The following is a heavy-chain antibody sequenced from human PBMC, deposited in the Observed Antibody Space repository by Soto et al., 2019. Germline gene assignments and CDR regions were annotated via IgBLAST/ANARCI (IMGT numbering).Heavy chain of an antibody. CDR2: IYYSGTT. D-gene: IGHD1-7*01. CDR3: ARLLDWKYFLAY. J-gene: IGHJ4*02. CDR1: GGSISSSRYC. Sequence: ELLSLTGAVAGGSISSSRYCWGWIRQPPGKGLEWIGSIYYSGTTYYNPSLKSRVTISVDTYKNQFYLRLSSVSAADTAVYYCARLLDWKYFLAYWGQGTLVTVSS. V-gene: IGHV4-39*01.